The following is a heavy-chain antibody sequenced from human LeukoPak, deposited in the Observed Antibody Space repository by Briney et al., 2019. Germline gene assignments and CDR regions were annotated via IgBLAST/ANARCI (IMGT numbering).Heavy chain of an antibody. V-gene: IGHV1-2*02. Sequence: GASVKVSCKASGGTFSSYAISWVRQAPGQGLEWMGWINPNSGGTNYTQKFQGRVTMTRDTSISTAYMELSRLRSDDTAVYYCARAGSYDFWSGLPFGYYYYMDVWGKGTTVTVSS. D-gene: IGHD3-3*01. CDR2: INPNSGGT. CDR3: ARAGSYDFWSGLPFGYYYYMDV. J-gene: IGHJ6*03. CDR1: GGTFSSYA.